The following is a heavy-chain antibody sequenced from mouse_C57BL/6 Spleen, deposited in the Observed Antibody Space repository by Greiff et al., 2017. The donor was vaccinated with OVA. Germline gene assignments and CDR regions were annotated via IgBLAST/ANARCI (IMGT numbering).Heavy chain of an antibody. CDR2: IDSSDIYI. V-gene: IGHV1-50*01. CDR1: GYTFTTYW. CDR3: ARGDFDY. Sequence: VQLQQPGAELVKPGASVKLSCKASGYTFTTYWIQWVKQRPGQGLEWIGEIDSSDIYINYNQKFKGKATLTVDTSSSTAYMQLSSLTSEDSAVYYCARGDFDYWGQGTTLTVSS. J-gene: IGHJ2*01.